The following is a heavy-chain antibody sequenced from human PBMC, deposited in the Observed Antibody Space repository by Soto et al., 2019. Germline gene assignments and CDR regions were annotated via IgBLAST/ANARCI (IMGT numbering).Heavy chain of an antibody. V-gene: IGHV4-30-4*01. D-gene: IGHD3-22*01. CDR1: GGSIGSGDYY. J-gene: IGHJ4*02. Sequence: SETLSLTCTVSGGSIGSGDYYWSWIRQPQGKGLEWIGYIYYSGSTYYNPSLKSRVTISVDTSKNQFSLKLSSVTAADTAVYYCARTTYYYDSSGYYDPWTLDYWGQGTLVTVSS. CDR3: ARTTYYYDSSGYYDPWTLDY. CDR2: IYYSGST.